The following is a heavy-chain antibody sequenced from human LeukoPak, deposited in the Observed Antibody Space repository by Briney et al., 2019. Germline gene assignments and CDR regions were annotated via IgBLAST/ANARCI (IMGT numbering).Heavy chain of an antibody. Sequence: SETLSLTCAVYGGSLSGYSGTWIRQPPGKGLEWVGDIKHSGSTNYNASLKSRVTISVDTSKNQFSLQLSSVTPEDTAVYYCARGKLTGVSGILFVYWGQGSLVTVSS. CDR1: GGSLSGYS. V-gene: IGHV4-34*01. J-gene: IGHJ4*02. CDR2: IKHSGST. CDR3: ARGKLTGVSGILFVY. D-gene: IGHD1-20*01.